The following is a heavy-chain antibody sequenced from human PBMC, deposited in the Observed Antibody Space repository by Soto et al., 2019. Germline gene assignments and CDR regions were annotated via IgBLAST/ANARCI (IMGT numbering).Heavy chain of an antibody. J-gene: IGHJ4*02. V-gene: IGHV4-4*07. Sequence: SETLSLTCTVSGDPITSYFWSWIRQPAGKGLEWVGHMFPGGTTSHNTSLKSRVSMSIDTSKNQFSLTLTSVTAADTAVYYCARTLSGFTYGSRQFYFDYWGQGTLVTVSS. CDR3: ARTLSGFTYGSRQFYFDY. D-gene: IGHD3-10*01. CDR1: GDPITSYF. CDR2: MFPGGTT.